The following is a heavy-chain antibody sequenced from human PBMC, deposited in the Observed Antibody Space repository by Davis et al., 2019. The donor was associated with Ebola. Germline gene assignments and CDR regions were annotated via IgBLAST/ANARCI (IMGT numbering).Heavy chain of an antibody. D-gene: IGHD5-12*01. Sequence: MPSETLSLTCTVYGGSSSPNYCPWIRQTTGKGLEWIGQIHHRGSTNYNPSLKSRVTISVDTSKNQFSLKLSSVTAAATAVYYCARGLHGYDRYTALAYWGQGTLVTVSS. CDR1: GGSSSPNY. CDR2: IHHRGST. J-gene: IGHJ4*02. CDR3: ARGLHGYDRYTALAY. V-gene: IGHV4-34*01.